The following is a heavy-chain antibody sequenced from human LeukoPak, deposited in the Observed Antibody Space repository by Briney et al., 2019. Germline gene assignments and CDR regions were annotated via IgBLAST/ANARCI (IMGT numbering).Heavy chain of an antibody. CDR3: TRDRFQSFDI. CDR1: GDTFTNYG. V-gene: IGHV1-18*01. J-gene: IGHJ3*02. CDR2: ISLYNGNT. Sequence: ASVKVSCKASGDTFTNYGFSWVRQAPGQGLEWMGWISLYNGNTKYAQKFQGRVTMTTDTSTSTAYMELRSLRSDDTAVYYCTRDRFQSFDIWGQRDNGHRLF. D-gene: IGHD2/OR15-2a*01.